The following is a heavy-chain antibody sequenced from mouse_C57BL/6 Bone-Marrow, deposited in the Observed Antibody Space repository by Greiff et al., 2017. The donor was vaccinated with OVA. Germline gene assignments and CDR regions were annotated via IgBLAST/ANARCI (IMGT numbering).Heavy chain of an antibody. CDR3: ARIAPHNYGNYPYWYFDV. V-gene: IGHV8-8*01. Sequence: VKLMESGPGILQPSQTLSLTCSFSGFSLSTFGMGVGWIRQPSGKGLEWLAHIWWDDDKYYNPALKSRLTISQDTSKIQVFLNSAYVETAETATYYWARIAPHNYGNYPYWYFDVWGTGTTVTVSS. J-gene: IGHJ1*03. CDR1: GFSLSTFGMG. D-gene: IGHD2-1*01. CDR2: IWWDDDK.